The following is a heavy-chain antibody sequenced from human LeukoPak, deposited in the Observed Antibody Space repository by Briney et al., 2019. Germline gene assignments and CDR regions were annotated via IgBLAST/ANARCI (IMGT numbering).Heavy chain of an antibody. D-gene: IGHD3-10*01. CDR2: IIPIFGTA. Sequence: ASVKVSCKASGGTFSSYAISWVRQAPGQGLEWMGGIIPIFGTANYAQKFQGRVTITADESTSTAYMELSSLRSEDTAVYCCGREASGPMGGGVSNWGQGTLVTVSS. CDR1: GGTFSSYA. V-gene: IGHV1-69*13. J-gene: IGHJ4*02. CDR3: GREASGPMGGGVSN.